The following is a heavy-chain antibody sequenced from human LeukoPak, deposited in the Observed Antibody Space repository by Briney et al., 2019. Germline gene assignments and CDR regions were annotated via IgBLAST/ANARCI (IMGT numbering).Heavy chain of an antibody. J-gene: IGHJ4*02. D-gene: IGHD2-21*02. V-gene: IGHV4-34*01. CDR2: INHSGST. CDR1: GGSFSGYY. CDR3: ARRRAYCGGDCYTLLFDF. Sequence: SETLSLTCAVYGGSFSGYYWSWIRQPPGKGLEWIGEINHSGSTNYNPSLKSRVTISVDTSKNQFSLKLSSVTAADTAVYYCARRRAYCGGDCYTLLFDFWGQGTLVTVSS.